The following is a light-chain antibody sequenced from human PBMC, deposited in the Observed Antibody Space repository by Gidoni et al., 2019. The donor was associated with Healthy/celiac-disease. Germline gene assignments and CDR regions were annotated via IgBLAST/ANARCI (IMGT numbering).Light chain of an antibody. V-gene: IGLV1-40*01. CDR2: GNS. CDR3: QSYDSSLSGSYV. Sequence: SVLTQPPSVSGAPGQRGTITCTGSSSNIGAGYDVHWYQQLPGTAPKLLIYGNSNRPSGVPDRFSGSKSGTSASLAITGLQAEDEADYYCQSYDSSLSGSYVFGTGTKVTVL. CDR1: SSNIGAGYD. J-gene: IGLJ1*01.